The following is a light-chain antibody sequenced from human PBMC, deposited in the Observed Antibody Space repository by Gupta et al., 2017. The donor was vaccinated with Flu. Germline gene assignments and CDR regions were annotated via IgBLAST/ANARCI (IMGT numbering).Light chain of an antibody. V-gene: IGLV3-1*01. CDR3: QAWDSSSV. Sequence: SYELTQPPSVSVSSGQTASITCSGDKLGDKYACWYQQKPGQSPVLVIYQDSKRPSGIPERFSGSNSGNTATLTISGTQAMDEADYYCQAWDSSSVLGGGTKLTVL. J-gene: IGLJ2*01. CDR2: QDS. CDR1: KLGDKY.